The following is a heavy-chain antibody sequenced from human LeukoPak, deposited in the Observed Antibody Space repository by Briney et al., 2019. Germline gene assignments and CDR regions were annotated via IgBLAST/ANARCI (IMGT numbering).Heavy chain of an antibody. CDR3: ASPTAYYYDSSGFDI. V-gene: IGHV1-69*05. CDR2: TIPIFGTA. J-gene: IGHJ3*02. Sequence: SVKVSCKASGGTFSSYAISWVRRAPGQGLEWMGGTIPIFGTANYAQKFQGRVTSTTDESTSTAYMELSSLRSEDTAVYYCASPTAYYYDSSGFDIWGQGTMVTVSS. D-gene: IGHD3-22*01. CDR1: GGTFSSYA.